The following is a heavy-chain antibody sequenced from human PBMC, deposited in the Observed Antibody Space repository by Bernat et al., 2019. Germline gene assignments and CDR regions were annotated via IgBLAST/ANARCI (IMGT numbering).Heavy chain of an antibody. Sequence: EVQLVESGGGLVQPGGSLRLSCAASGFTFSSYWMSWVRQAPGKGLEWVANIKQDGSEKYYVDSVKGRFTISRDNAKNSLYLQMNSLRAEDTAVYYCARGTGDYDFWSGYAYNWFDPWGQGTLVTVSS. J-gene: IGHJ5*02. D-gene: IGHD3-3*01. V-gene: IGHV3-7*03. CDR1: GFTFSSYW. CDR2: IKQDGSEK. CDR3: ARGTGDYDFWSGYAYNWFDP.